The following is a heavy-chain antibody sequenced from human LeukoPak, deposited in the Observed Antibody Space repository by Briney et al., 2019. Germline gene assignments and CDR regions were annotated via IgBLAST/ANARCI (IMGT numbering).Heavy chain of an antibody. V-gene: IGHV3-30-3*01. D-gene: IGHD6-19*01. Sequence: PGRSLRLSCAASGFTFSSYAMHWVRQAPGKGLEWVAVISYDGSNKYYADSVKGRFTISRDNSKNTLYLQMNSLRAEDTAVYYCAREGGSGWYSPLPLDYWGQGTLVTVSS. CDR2: ISYDGSNK. CDR3: AREGGSGWYSPLPLDY. J-gene: IGHJ4*02. CDR1: GFTFSSYA.